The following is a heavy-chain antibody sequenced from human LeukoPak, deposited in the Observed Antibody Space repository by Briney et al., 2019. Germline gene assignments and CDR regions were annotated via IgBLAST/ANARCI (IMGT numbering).Heavy chain of an antibody. Sequence: PSETLSLTCTVSGGSIRSYYWSWIRQPPGKGLEWIGYIYYSGSTNYNPSLKSRVTISVDTSKNQFSLKLSSVTAADTAVYYCARGPYYDSSGYYLWWFDPWGQGTLVTVSS. CDR3: ARGPYYDSSGYYLWWFDP. D-gene: IGHD3-22*01. CDR1: GGSIRSYY. J-gene: IGHJ5*02. V-gene: IGHV4-59*08. CDR2: IYYSGST.